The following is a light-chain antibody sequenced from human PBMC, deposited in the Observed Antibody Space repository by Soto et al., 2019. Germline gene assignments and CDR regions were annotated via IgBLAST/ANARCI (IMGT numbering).Light chain of an antibody. Sequence: QSVLTQPPSVSGAPVQRVTISCTGGDSNIGAGYDVHWYQQLPGTAPKLLIYGNTNRPSGVPDRFSGSKSGASASLAITGLQAEDEADYYCLSYDSSLSGSKVFGTGTKLTVL. CDR3: LSYDSSLSGSKV. CDR1: DSNIGAGYD. J-gene: IGLJ1*01. V-gene: IGLV1-40*01. CDR2: GNT.